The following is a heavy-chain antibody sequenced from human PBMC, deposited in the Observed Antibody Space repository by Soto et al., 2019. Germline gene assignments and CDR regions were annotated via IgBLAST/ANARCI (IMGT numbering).Heavy chain of an antibody. CDR1: GGSVSSSSCY. CDR3: ARDLGTNFGVEHYYYYGMDV. CDR2: IYYSGST. J-gene: IGHJ6*02. Sequence: PSETLSLTCTVSGGSVSSSSCYWGWIRQPPGKGLEWIGSIYYSGSTYYNPSLKSRVTISVDTSKNQFSLKLTSLTAADTAAYYCARDLGTNFGVEHYYYYGMDVWGQGTTVTVSS. V-gene: IGHV4-39*07. D-gene: IGHD3-3*01.